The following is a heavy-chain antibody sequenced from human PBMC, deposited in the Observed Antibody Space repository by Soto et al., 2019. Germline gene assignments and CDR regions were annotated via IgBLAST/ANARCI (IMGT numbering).Heavy chain of an antibody. CDR1: GFTFSSYG. J-gene: IGHJ3*02. Sequence: QVQLVESGGGVVQPGGSLRLSCAASGFTFSSYGMHWVRQAPGKGLEWVTFISFDGRETDYADSVKGRFTISRDNSKNTLYLQRNSVRAEDRAVSYCAKVYGGQGVTRGDDFDSWGQGTMVTVSS. CDR3: AKVYGGQGVTRGDDFDS. CDR2: ISFDGRET. D-gene: IGHD2-21*02. V-gene: IGHV3-30*18.